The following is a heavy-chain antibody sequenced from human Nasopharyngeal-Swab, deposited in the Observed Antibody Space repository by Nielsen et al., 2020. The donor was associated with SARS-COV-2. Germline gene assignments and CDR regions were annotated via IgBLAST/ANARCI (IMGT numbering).Heavy chain of an antibody. V-gene: IGHV3-74*01. CDR1: GFTFSSYA. D-gene: IGHD3-10*01. J-gene: IGHJ4*02. Sequence: GESLKISCAASGFTFSSYAMSWVRQAPGKGLVWVSRINSDGSSTSYADSVKGRFTISRDNAKNTLYLQMNSLRAEDTAVYYCARSYGSGSYYNVDYWGQGTLVTVSS. CDR3: ARSYGSGSYYNVDY. CDR2: INSDGSST.